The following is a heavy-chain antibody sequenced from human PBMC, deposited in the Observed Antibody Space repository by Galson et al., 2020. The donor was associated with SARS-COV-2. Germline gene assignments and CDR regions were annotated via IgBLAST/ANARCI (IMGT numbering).Heavy chain of an antibody. CDR1: GGSISNYY. V-gene: IGHV4-59*08. J-gene: IGHJ6*03. CDR3: AIGVHSSGGYYYYMDV. CDR2: MKYRGSTT. D-gene: IGHD2-15*01. Sequence: SETLSLTCTVSGGSISNYYWSWIRQPPGKGLEWIGFMKYRGSTTKYNPSLKSRVTILVDTSMNQFSLKMSSVTAADTAVYYCAIGVHSSGGYYYYMDVWGKGTTVTVSS.